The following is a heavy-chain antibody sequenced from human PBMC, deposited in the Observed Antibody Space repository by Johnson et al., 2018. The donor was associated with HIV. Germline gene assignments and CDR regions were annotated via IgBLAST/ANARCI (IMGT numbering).Heavy chain of an antibody. V-gene: IGHV3-15*01. D-gene: IGHD2-2*01. J-gene: IGHJ3*02. CDR2: IKSKTDGGAT. CDR1: GLTFNNAW. CDR3: SREVYQMNAFDI. Sequence: VQLVESGGGLVKPGGSLRLSCAASGLTFNNAWMSWVRQAPGKGLEWVGHIKSKTDGGATDYPAPVKDRFTISRDDSKNTLYLQINSLKTDDTGVYYCSREVYQMNAFDIWGQGTVGTVSS.